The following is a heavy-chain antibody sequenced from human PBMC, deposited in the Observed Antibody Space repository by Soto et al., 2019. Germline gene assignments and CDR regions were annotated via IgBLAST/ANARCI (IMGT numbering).Heavy chain of an antibody. D-gene: IGHD6-13*01. CDR1: GYSLSGYY. CDR3: ARGWGIAAPGPNWFDP. V-gene: IGHV1-2*02. Sequence: ASVKVSCKASGYSLSGYYLHWVRQAPGQGPEWMGWINPNSGGTKYVQKFQGRVTMTRDTSISTVYLELSRLRSDDTAVYYWARGWGIAAPGPNWFDPWGQGTLVTVSS. CDR2: INPNSGGT. J-gene: IGHJ5*02.